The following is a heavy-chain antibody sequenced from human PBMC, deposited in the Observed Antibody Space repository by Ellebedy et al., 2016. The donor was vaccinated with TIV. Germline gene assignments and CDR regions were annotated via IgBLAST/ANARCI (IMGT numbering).Heavy chain of an antibody. J-gene: IGHJ4*02. V-gene: IGHV1-46*02. Sequence: ASVKVSCXAYGYSLKFYYLYWVRQAPGQGLEWMGMINPNGGSTSYAQKFQGRVTMTRDTSTSTVYLELSSLRSEDTAVYYCAREAPSVYYFDSWGQGILVTVSS. CDR3: AREAPSVYYFDS. CDR2: INPNGGST. CDR1: GYSLKFYY. D-gene: IGHD2-8*01.